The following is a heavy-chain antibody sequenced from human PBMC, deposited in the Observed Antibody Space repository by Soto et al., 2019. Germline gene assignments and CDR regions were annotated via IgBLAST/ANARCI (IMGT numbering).Heavy chain of an antibody. Sequence: EVQLLESGGGLVQPGGSLRLSCAASGFTFSEYAMSWVRQAPGKGLEWVSSISSSGGTTSYTDSVKGRFTISRDNSKNTLFLQMNCLRAEDRAIYYCTKEPKKSIGHDYWCLGTLVTVSP. J-gene: IGHJ4*02. V-gene: IGHV3-23*01. CDR3: TKEPKKSIGHDY. CDR1: GFTFSEYA. D-gene: IGHD2-21*01. CDR2: ISSSGGTT.